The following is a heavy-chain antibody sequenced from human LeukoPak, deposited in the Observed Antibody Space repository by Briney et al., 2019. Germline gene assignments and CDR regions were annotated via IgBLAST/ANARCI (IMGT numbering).Heavy chain of an antibody. Sequence: PGGSLRLSCAASGFTFSNYVMSWVRQAPGKGLEWVSTISGSGGSTYYADSVKGRFTISRDNAKNSLYLQMNSLRAEDTAVYYCARESDYYDSSGYYYPSYFDYWGQGTLVTVSS. CDR2: ISGSGGST. D-gene: IGHD3-22*01. CDR1: GFTFSNYV. CDR3: ARESDYYDSSGYYYPSYFDY. J-gene: IGHJ4*02. V-gene: IGHV3-23*01.